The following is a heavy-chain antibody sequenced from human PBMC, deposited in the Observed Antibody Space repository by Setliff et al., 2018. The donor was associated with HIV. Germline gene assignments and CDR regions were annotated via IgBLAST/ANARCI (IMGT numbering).Heavy chain of an antibody. V-gene: IGHV4-31*03. Sequence: PSETLSLTCTVSGGSIRSGGYYWSWIRQHPGKGLEWIGYIYYSGSTYYNPSLKSRVTISVDTSKNQFSLRLSSVTAADTAVYYCARCMSVAVPEYWGQGTLVTVSS. CDR3: ARCMSVAVPEY. CDR2: IYYSGST. J-gene: IGHJ4*02. D-gene: IGHD2-21*01. CDR1: GGSIRSGGYY.